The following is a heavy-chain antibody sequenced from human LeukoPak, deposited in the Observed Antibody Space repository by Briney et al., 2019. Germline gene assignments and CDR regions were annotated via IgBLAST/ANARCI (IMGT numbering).Heavy chain of an antibody. Sequence: ASVKVSCKASGYTFTSYGISWVRQAPGQELEWMGWISPYNGNTNYAPKLQGRVTMTTDTATSTAYMELTSLTSDDTAVYYCARDRQCGYWGQGTLVTVSS. J-gene: IGHJ4*02. V-gene: IGHV1-18*01. CDR2: ISPYNGNT. CDR3: ARDRQCGY. CDR1: GYTFTSYG. D-gene: IGHD2-21*01.